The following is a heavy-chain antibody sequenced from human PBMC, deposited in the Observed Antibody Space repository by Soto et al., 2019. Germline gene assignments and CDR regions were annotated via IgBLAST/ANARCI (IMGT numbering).Heavy chain of an antibody. J-gene: IGHJ4*02. CDR3: ARGRREPGGDCYDETPAFDD. D-gene: IGHD2-21*02. Sequence: EVQLVESGGGLIQPGGSLRLSCAASGFTVSSNYMSWVRQAPGKGLEWVSVIYSCGSTYYADYVKGRFTNSRDNSKNTLYLQMNSLRAEDTAVYYCARGRREPGGDCYDETPAFDDWGQGTLVTVSS. CDR2: IYSCGST. V-gene: IGHV3-66*03. CDR1: GFTVSSNY.